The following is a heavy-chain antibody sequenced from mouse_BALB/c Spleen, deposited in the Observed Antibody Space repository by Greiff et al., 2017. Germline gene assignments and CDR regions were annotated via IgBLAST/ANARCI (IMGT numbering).Heavy chain of an antibody. Sequence: EVQLVESGGGLVKPGGSLKLSCAASGFTFSSYTMSWVRQTPEKRLEWVATISSGGGNTYYPDSVKGRFTISRDNAKNNLYLQMSSLRSEDTALYYCARYDYRSFAYWGQGTLVTVSA. CDR3: ARYDYRSFAY. D-gene: IGHD2-14*01. CDR2: ISSGGGNT. CDR1: GFTFSSYT. V-gene: IGHV5-9*03. J-gene: IGHJ3*01.